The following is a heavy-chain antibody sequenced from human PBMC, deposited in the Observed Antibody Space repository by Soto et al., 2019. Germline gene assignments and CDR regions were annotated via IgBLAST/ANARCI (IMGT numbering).Heavy chain of an antibody. CDR3: ARDRGSGSYYGAFDI. CDR2: IKQDGSEK. V-gene: IGHV3-7*01. J-gene: IGHJ3*02. CDR1: GFTFSSYW. D-gene: IGHD1-26*01. Sequence: EVPLVESGGYLVQPGGSLRLSCAASGFTFSSYWMGWVRQALGKGLEWVANIKQDGSEKYYVDSVKGRFTISRDNAKNSLYLQMNSLRAEDTAVYYCARDRGSGSYYGAFDIWGQGTMVTVSS.